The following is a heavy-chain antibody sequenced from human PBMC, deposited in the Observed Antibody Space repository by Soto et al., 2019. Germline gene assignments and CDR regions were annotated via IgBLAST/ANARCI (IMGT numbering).Heavy chain of an antibody. D-gene: IGHD2-2*01. CDR2: LYYSGST. CDR1: GGSISSGGYY. V-gene: IGHV4-31*03. Sequence: QVQLQESGPGLVKPSQTLSLTCTVSGGSISSGGYYWSWIRQHPGRGLEWIGYLYYSGSTHYNPSLKSRVTILVETSKNQFSLKLSSVTAAENAVYYCSRGYCSSTSCFDPWGQGTLVTVSS. J-gene: IGHJ5*02. CDR3: SRGYCSSTSCFDP.